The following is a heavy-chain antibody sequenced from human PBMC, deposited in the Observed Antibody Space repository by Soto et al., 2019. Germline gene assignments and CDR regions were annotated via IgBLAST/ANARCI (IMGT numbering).Heavy chain of an antibody. CDR2: IDSDGSRI. D-gene: IGHD2-15*01. CDR1: EFTFSNYW. V-gene: IGHV3-74*01. J-gene: IGHJ4*02. CDR3: VRTSLVVAVATREDF. Sequence: GGSLRLSCAASEFTFSNYWMHWVRQAPGKGLVWVSRIDSDGSRITYADFVKGRFTISRDNAKNTVYLHMNSLTAEDTAVYYCVRTSLVVAVATREDFWGQGSLVTVSS.